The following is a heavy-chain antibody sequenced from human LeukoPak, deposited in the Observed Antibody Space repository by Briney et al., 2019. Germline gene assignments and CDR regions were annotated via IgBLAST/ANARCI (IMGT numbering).Heavy chain of an antibody. D-gene: IGHD6-6*01. V-gene: IGHV4-59*01. CDR3: ARHRYSTSSRYYYHMDV. CDR1: GGSISSYY. Sequence: SSETLSLTCTVSGGSISSYYWSWIRQPPGKGLEWIGYIYYSGSTNYNPSLKSRVTISVDTSKNQFSLKLSSVTAADTAVYYCARHRYSTSSRYYYHMDVWGKGTTVTVSS. CDR2: IYYSGST. J-gene: IGHJ6*03.